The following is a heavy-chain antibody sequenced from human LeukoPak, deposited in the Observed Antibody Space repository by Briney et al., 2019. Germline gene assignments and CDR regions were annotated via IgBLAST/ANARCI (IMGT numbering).Heavy chain of an antibody. CDR1: GGSISSYY. D-gene: IGHD6-6*01. CDR3: ARDKLIAARPYAFGI. V-gene: IGHV4-59*01. CDR2: IYYSGST. J-gene: IGHJ3*02. Sequence: SETLSLTCTVSGGSISSYYWSWIRQPPGKGLEWIGYIYYSGSTNYNPSLKSRVTISVDKSKNQFCLKLSSVTAADTAVYYCARDKLIAARPYAFGIWGQGTMVTVSS.